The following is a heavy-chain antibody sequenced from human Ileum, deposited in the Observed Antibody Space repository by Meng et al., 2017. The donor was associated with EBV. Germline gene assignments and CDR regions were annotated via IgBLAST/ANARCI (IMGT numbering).Heavy chain of an antibody. V-gene: IGHV3-15*01. CDR3: VSSWSDP. J-gene: IGHJ5*02. Sequence: EAHLVGSGGGLVKPGGSLRLSCAASGFALSNAWMSWVRQAPGKGLEWVARIKSATVGGTTDYAAAVKGRFTISRDDSKNMVFLQMNSLKTEDTAVYYCVSSWSDPWGQGTLVTVSS. CDR1: GFALSNAW. CDR2: IKSATVGGTT.